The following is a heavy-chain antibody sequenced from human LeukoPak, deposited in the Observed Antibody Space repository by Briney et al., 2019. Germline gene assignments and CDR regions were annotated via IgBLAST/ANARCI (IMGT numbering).Heavy chain of an antibody. CDR2: INPSGGST. CDR1: GYTFTSYY. D-gene: IGHD1-26*01. J-gene: IGHJ6*02. V-gene: IGHV1-46*01. CDR3: ASLFATEGSYYYYYYGMDV. Sequence: ASVKVSCKASGYTFTSYYMHWVRQAPGRGLEWMGIINPSGGSTSYAQKFQGRVTMTRDTSTSTVYMELSSLRSEDTAVYYCASLFATEGSYYYYYYGMDVWGQGTTVTVSS.